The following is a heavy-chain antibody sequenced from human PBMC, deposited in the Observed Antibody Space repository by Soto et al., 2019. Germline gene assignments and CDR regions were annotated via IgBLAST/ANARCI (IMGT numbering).Heavy chain of an antibody. CDR1: GLTVSHNY. Sequence: EVQLVESGGGLIQPGGSLRLSCVASGLTVSHNYMAWVRQAPEMGLEWVSILYTEGTTYYADSVKGRFTISRDSSKNTLFLQMDSLRAEDTAVYYCVRHRPSGESYGMDVWGQGTTVTVSS. CDR2: LYTEGTT. V-gene: IGHV3-53*01. CDR3: VRHRPSGESYGMDV. J-gene: IGHJ6*02. D-gene: IGHD3-16*01.